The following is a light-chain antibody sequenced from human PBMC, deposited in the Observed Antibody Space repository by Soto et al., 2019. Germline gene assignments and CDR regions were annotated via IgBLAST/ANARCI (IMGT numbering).Light chain of an antibody. CDR1: QSVSSSY. CDR3: QQYGSSL. CDR2: GAS. J-gene: IGKJ4*01. Sequence: EIVLTQSPGTLSLSPGDRATLSCRASQSVSSSYLAWYQQKPGQAPRLLIYGASSRATGIPDRFSGSGSGTDFTLTISRLEPEDFAVYYCQQYGSSLFGGGTKVEIK. V-gene: IGKV3-20*01.